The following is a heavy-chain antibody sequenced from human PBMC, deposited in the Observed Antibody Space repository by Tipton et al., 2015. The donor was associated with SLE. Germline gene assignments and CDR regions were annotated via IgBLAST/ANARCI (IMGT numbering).Heavy chain of an antibody. Sequence: TLSLTCTVSGGSIRIGVYYLSWIRQHPWKCLEWIVYIYYSGSTYYNPSLKCRVTISVDTSKNQFSLKLSSVTAADTAVYYCARFQGNWNWFDPWGQGTLVTVSS. CDR1: GGSIRIGVYY. V-gene: IGHV4-31*03. CDR3: ARFQGNWNWFDP. CDR2: IYYSGST. J-gene: IGHJ5*02. D-gene: IGHD1-20*01.